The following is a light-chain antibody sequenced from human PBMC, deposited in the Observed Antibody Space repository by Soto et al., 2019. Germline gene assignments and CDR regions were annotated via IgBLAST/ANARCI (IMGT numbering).Light chain of an antibody. V-gene: IGLV2-23*02. CDR2: EIS. J-gene: IGLJ1*01. CDR1: SSDGGSYNL. CDR3: CSYAGSSTFV. Sequence: SVLTNPSSVSGSPGHSITISCTGTSSDGGSYNLVSYYQEHPGKAPKLMIYEISKRPSGVSNRFYGSKSGNTASLTLSGLQAEDEADYYCCSYAGSSTFVFGTGTKVTVL.